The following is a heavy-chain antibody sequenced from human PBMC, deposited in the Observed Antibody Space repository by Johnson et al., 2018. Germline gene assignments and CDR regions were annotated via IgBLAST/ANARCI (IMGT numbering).Heavy chain of an antibody. V-gene: IGHV3-30*18. Sequence: QVQLVQSGGGVVQPGGSLRLACAASGFTFSSYGMHWVRQAPGMGLEWVALTSYDGGDKYYADSVTGRFTISRDNSRNTLYLKMNSLRGPDTAVYFCAKELSTVTRPRDYYAMDVWGQGTPVTVSS. D-gene: IGHD4-17*01. CDR1: GFTFSSYG. CDR3: AKELSTVTRPRDYYAMDV. CDR2: TSYDGGDK. J-gene: IGHJ6*02.